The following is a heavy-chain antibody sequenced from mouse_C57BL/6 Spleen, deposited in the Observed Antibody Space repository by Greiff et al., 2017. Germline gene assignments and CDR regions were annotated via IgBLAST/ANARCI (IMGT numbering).Heavy chain of an antibody. D-gene: IGHD1-1*01. CDR1: GYTFTDYE. Sequence: QVQLKESGAELVRPGASVTLSCKASGYTFTDYEMHWVKQTPVHGLEWIGAIDPETGGTAYNQKFKGKAILTADKSSSTAYMELRSLTSEDAAVYYCTPFYGSSYWGQGTTLTVSS. J-gene: IGHJ2*01. CDR2: IDPETGGT. CDR3: TPFYGSSY. V-gene: IGHV1-15*01.